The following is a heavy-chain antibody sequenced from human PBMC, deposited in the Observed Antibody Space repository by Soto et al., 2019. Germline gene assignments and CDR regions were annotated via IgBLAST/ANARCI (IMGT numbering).Heavy chain of an antibody. CDR3: ARETVETDWFDF. V-gene: IGHV3-11*06. CDR2: ISSGSSYI. J-gene: IGHJ5*01. CDR1: GFSFSDSY. Sequence: GESLKISCAASGFSFSDSYMSWIRHAPGKGLEWVSHISSGSSYIKYADSVEGRFTISRDNAKNSLYLQMNSLSAEDTAVYFCARETVETDWFDFWGLGILVTVSS. D-gene: IGHD4-17*01.